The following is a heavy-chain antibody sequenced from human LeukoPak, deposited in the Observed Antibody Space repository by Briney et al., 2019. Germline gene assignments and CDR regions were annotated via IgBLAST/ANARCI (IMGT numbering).Heavy chain of an antibody. D-gene: IGHD3-10*01. V-gene: IGHV3-23*01. CDR3: AKVMKGSERLTMVRGVIIKTAGLYYMDV. Sequence: PGGSLRLSCAASGFTFSSYSMNWVRQAPGKGLEWVSSISASGGSRKYADSVKGRFTISRDNSKNTLYLQMNSLRAEDTAVYYCAKVMKGSERLTMVRGVIIKTAGLYYMDVWGKGTTVTVSS. J-gene: IGHJ6*03. CDR1: GFTFSSYS. CDR2: ISASGGSR.